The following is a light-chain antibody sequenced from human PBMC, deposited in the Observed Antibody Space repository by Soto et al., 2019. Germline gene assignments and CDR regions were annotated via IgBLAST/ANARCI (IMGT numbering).Light chain of an antibody. CDR2: DAS. Sequence: EIVLTQSPATLSLSPGERATLSCRASQRVSSYLAWYQQKPGQAPRLLFYDASNRATGIPARFSGSGSGTDFTLTISILEPEYFAVYYCQQHSNWLLTFGGGTKVEIK. J-gene: IGKJ4*01. CDR1: QRVSSY. V-gene: IGKV3-11*01. CDR3: QQHSNWLLT.